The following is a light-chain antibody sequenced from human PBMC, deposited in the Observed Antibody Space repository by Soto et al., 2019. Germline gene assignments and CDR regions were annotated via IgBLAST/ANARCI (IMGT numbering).Light chain of an antibody. CDR1: QSVSSSY. Sequence: EIVLTQSPVTLSLSPGERATLSCRAIQSVSSSYLAWYQQKPGQAPRLLIYDASNRATGIPARFSGSGSGTDFTLTISSLEPEDFAVYYCQQRSNWPITFGQGTRLEI. CDR2: DAS. V-gene: IGKV3D-20*02. CDR3: QQRSNWPIT. J-gene: IGKJ5*01.